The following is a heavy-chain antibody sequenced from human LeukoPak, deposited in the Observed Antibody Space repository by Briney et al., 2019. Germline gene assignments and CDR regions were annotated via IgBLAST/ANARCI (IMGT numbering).Heavy chain of an antibody. CDR1: GFTFSSYG. Sequence: QPGGSLRLSCAASGFTFSSYGMHWVRQAPGKGLEWVAVISYDGSNKYYADSVKGRFTISRDNSKNTLYLQMNSQRAEDTAVYYCAKTDVWGQGTTVTVSS. V-gene: IGHV3-30*18. CDR3: AKTDV. CDR2: ISYDGSNK. J-gene: IGHJ6*02.